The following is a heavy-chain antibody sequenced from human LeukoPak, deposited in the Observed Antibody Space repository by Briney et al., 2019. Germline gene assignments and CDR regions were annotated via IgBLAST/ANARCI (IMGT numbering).Heavy chain of an antibody. CDR1: GYSFTSYW. CDR2: IYPGDSDT. CDR3: ARGDKRERMQPYFDY. J-gene: IGHJ4*02. V-gene: IGHV5-51*01. Sequence: GESLKISCQGSGYSFTSYWIGWVRQMPGKGLEWIGVIYPGDSDTRYSPSFQGQVTISADKSISTAYLQWSSLKASDTAMYYCARGDKRERMQPYFDYWGQGTLVTVSS. D-gene: IGHD1-1*01.